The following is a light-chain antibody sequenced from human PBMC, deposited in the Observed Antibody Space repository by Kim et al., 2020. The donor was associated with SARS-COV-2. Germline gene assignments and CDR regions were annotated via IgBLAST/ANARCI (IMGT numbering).Light chain of an antibody. V-gene: IGLV3-19*01. CDR2: GKN. CDR1: SLRSYY. Sequence: SYELTQDPAVSVALGQTVRITCQGDSLRSYYASWYQQKPGQAPVLVIYGKNNRPSGIPDRFSGSSSGNTASLTITGAQAEDEADYYCNSRDSSGNHNYV. J-gene: IGLJ1*01. CDR3: NSRDSSGNHNYV.